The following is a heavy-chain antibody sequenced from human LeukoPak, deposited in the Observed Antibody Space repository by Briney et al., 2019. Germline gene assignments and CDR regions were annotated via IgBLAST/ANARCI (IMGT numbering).Heavy chain of an antibody. CDR2: IWYDGSNR. CDR1: GFTFSSYG. D-gene: IGHD6-13*01. CDR3: ARDRAAADLDY. V-gene: IGHV3-33*01. J-gene: IGHJ4*02. Sequence: GRSLRLSCAASGFTFSSYGMHWVRQAPGKGLEWVAVIWYDGSNRFYADSVKGRFTISRDNSKNTLYLQMNSLRAEDTAVYYCARDRAAADLDYWGQGALVTVSS.